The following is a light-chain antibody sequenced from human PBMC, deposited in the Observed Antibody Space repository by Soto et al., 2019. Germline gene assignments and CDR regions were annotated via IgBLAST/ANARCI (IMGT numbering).Light chain of an antibody. CDR3: SSYTSSSTLVV. Sequence: QSALTQPASVSGSPGQSITISCTGTSSDVGGYNYVSWYQQHPGKSPKLMIYDVSNRRSGVSNRFSGSKSGNTASLTISGLQADDEADYYCSSYTSSSTLVVFGGGTKLTVI. J-gene: IGLJ2*01. CDR1: SSDVGGYNY. V-gene: IGLV2-14*01. CDR2: DVS.